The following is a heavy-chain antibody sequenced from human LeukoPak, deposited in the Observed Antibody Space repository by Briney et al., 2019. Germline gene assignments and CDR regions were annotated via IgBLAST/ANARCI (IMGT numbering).Heavy chain of an antibody. J-gene: IGHJ4*02. CDR2: IYSGGST. V-gene: IGHV3-53*01. D-gene: IGHD1-26*01. CDR1: GFTVSSNY. Sequence: GGSLRLSCAASGFTVSSNYMSWVRQAPGKGLEWVSVIYSGGSTYYADSVKGRFTISRHNSKNTVYLQMSSLRVEDTAVYYCAKDRSIGTYYTFDQWGQGTLVTVSS. CDR3: AKDRSIGTYYTFDQ.